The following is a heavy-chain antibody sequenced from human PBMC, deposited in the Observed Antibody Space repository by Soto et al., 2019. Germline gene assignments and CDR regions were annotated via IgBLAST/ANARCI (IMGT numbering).Heavy chain of an antibody. J-gene: IGHJ6*02. V-gene: IGHV3-48*02. D-gene: IGHD1-7*01. CDR2: ISSSSSTI. CDR3: ARDLPGTTWDFYYYYGMDV. Sequence: EVQLVESGGGLVQPGGSLRLSCAASGFTFSSYSMNWVRQAPGKGLEWVSYISSSSSTIYYADSVKGRFTISRDNAKNSLYLQMNSLRDEDTAVYYCARDLPGTTWDFYYYYGMDVWGQGTTVTVSS. CDR1: GFTFSSYS.